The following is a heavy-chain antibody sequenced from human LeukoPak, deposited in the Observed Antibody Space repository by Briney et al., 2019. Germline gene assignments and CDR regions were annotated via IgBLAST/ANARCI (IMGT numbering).Heavy chain of an antibody. V-gene: IGHV3-74*01. D-gene: IGHD1-26*01. CDR2: INSDGSST. CDR1: GFTFGSYW. CDR3: ARVGRGREILPDY. Sequence: PGGSLRLSCAASGFTFGSYWMHWVRQAPGKGLGWVSHINSDGSSTNYADSVKGRFTISRDNAKNTLYLHMNSLRAEDTAVYYCARVGRGREILPDYWGQGTLVTVSS. J-gene: IGHJ4*02.